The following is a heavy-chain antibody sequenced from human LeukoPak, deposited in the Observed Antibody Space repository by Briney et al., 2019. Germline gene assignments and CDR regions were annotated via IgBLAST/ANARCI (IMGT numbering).Heavy chain of an antibody. CDR2: ISGRGAST. J-gene: IGHJ6*03. CDR3: AKDRRWFGELLPSMDV. CDR1: GLSFNTYA. Sequence: GGSLRLSCAASGLSFNTYATNWVRQAPGKGLEWVSGISGRGASTYYADSVKGRFTISRDNSKNTLYLQMNSLRAEDTATYYCAKDRRWFGELLPSMDVWGKGTTVTVSS. V-gene: IGHV3-23*01. D-gene: IGHD3-10*01.